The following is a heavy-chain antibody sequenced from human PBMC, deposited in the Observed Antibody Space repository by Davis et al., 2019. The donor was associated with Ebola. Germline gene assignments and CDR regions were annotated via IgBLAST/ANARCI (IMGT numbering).Heavy chain of an antibody. J-gene: IGHJ4*02. Sequence: ASVQVSCKVSGYTLTELSMHWVRQAPGKGLEGMGGFDPEDGETIYAQKFQGRVTMAEDTSTDTAYMELSSLRSEDTAVYYCATDPMGSGWKPFDYWGQGTLVTVSS. CDR3: ATDPMGSGWKPFDY. CDR2: FDPEDGET. CDR1: GYTLTELS. D-gene: IGHD6-19*01. V-gene: IGHV1-24*01.